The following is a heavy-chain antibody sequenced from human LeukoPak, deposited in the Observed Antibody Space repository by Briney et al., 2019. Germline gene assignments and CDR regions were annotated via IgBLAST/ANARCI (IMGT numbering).Heavy chain of an antibody. J-gene: IGHJ1*01. Sequence: GGSLRLSCSASGFTFSSYAMHGVRQAPGKGLEWVAVMWYDGSNTYYADSVKGRFTISRDNSKSTLYLQMNSLRAEDTAVYYCARDSGSVVVITGHFQHWGQGTLVTVSS. CDR2: MWYDGSNT. V-gene: IGHV3-33*08. D-gene: IGHD3-22*01. CDR1: GFTFSSYA. CDR3: ARDSGSVVVITGHFQH.